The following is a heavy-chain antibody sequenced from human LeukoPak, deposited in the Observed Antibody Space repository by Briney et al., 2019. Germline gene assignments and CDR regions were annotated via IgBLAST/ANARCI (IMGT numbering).Heavy chain of an antibody. Sequence: GGSLRLSCAASGFTFSNYAMSWVRQAPGKGLEWVAVISYDGSNKYYADSVKGRFTISRDNSKNTLYLQMSRLRAEDTAVYYCARHWDHWGQGTLVTVSS. V-gene: IGHV3-30-3*01. CDR2: ISYDGSNK. J-gene: IGHJ4*02. CDR1: GFTFSNYA. CDR3: ARHWDH.